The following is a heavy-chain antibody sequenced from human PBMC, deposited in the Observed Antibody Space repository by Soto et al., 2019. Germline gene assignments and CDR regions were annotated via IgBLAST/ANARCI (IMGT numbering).Heavy chain of an antibody. D-gene: IGHD4-17*01. CDR2: MNPNSGNT. V-gene: IGHV1-8*01. CDR3: ARATTENDAFYI. CDR1: GYTFTSYD. J-gene: IGHJ3*02. Sequence: ASVKVSCKASGYTFTSYDINWVRQATGQGLEWMGWMNPNSGNTGYAQKFQGRVTMTRNTSISTAYMELSSLRSEDTAVYYCARATTENDAFYIWGQGTMVTVSS.